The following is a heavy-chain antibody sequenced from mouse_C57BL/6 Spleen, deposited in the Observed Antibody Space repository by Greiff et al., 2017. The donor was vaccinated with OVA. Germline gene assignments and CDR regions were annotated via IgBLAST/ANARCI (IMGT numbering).Heavy chain of an antibody. D-gene: IGHD1-1*01. CDR2: INPNNGGT. J-gene: IGHJ1*03. V-gene: IGHV1-22*01. CDR1: GYTFTDYN. Sequence: VHVKQSGPELVKPGASVKMSCKASGYTFTDYNMHWVKQSHGKSLEWIGYINPNNGGTSYNQKFKGKATLTVNKYSSTAYMELRSLTSEDSAVYYCALITTVERYFDVWGTGTTVTVSS. CDR3: ALITTVERYFDV.